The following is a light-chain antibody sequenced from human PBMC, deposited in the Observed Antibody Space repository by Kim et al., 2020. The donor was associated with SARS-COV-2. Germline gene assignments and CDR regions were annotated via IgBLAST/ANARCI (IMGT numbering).Light chain of an antibody. V-gene: IGKV1-39*01. J-gene: IGKJ2*01. Sequence: SASVGDGVALACRASQSISGYLRWYQQEPGKAPNLLIYAASNLQDGVPSRFSGSGFGTDFTLTITSLQPEDLATYYCQQSDTAPYTFGQGTKLEI. CDR3: QQSDTAPYT. CDR1: QSISGY. CDR2: AAS.